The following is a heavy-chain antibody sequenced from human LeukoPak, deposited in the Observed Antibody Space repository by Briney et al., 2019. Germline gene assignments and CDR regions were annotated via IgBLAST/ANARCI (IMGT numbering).Heavy chain of an antibody. CDR3: VKVGEVRYFDWLAPYFDF. CDR2: ISGSGGST. J-gene: IGHJ4*02. D-gene: IGHD3-9*01. V-gene: IGHV3-23*01. Sequence: GGSLRLSCAASGFTFSSYAMSWVRQAPGKGLEWVSAISGSGGSTYYADSVKGRFTISRDNSNNTLYLQMNSLTPEDTAVYYCVKVGEVRYFDWLAPYFDFWGQGTLVTVSS. CDR1: GFTFSSYA.